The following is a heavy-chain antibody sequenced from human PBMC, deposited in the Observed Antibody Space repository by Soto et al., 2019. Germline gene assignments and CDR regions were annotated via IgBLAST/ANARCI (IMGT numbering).Heavy chain of an antibody. Sequence: ASVKVSCKSSGYTFTGYYMHCVRQAPGQGLEWMGWINPNSGGTNYAQKFQGWVTMTRDTSISTAYMELSRLRSDDTAVYYCARGYSYGNKIYYYYMDVWGKGTTVTVSS. D-gene: IGHD5-18*01. CDR2: INPNSGGT. CDR1: GYTFTGYY. CDR3: ARGYSYGNKIYYYYMDV. V-gene: IGHV1-2*04. J-gene: IGHJ6*03.